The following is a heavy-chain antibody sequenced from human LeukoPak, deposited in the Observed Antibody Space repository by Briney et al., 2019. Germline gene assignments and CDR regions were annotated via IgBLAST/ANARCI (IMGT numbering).Heavy chain of an antibody. D-gene: IGHD6-19*01. V-gene: IGHV1-18*01. CDR3: ARDVPGSGWSGGDY. CDR1: GYTFSSYA. Sequence: ASVKVSCKASGYTFSSYAISWVRQAPGQGLEWMGWISAYNGNTNYAQKLQGRVTMTTDTSTSTAYMEPRSLRSDDTAVYYCARDVPGSGWSGGDYWGQGTLVTVSS. CDR2: ISAYNGNT. J-gene: IGHJ4*02.